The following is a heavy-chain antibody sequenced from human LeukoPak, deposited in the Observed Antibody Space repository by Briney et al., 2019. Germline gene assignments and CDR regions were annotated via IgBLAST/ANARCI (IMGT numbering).Heavy chain of an antibody. CDR2: IYSGGST. CDR3: AREDYDSSGYLTFDP. D-gene: IGHD3-22*01. CDR1: GFTVSSNY. V-gene: IGHV3-53*01. Sequence: PPGGSLRLSCAASGFTVSSNYMSWVRQAPGKGLEWVSVIYSGGSTYYADSVKGRFTISRDNSKNTLYLQMNSLRAEDTAVYYCAREDYDSSGYLTFDPWGQGTLVTVSS. J-gene: IGHJ5*02.